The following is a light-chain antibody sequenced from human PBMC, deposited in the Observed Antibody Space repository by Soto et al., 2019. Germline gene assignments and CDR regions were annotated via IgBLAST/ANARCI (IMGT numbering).Light chain of an antibody. J-gene: IGKJ5*01. CDR3: QKYSSVIT. CDR2: AAS. Sequence: DIQMTQSPSSLSASVGDRVTITCRASQGISNFLAWYQQKPGKVPKLLISAASTLQSGVPSRFSGSGSGTDFTLTITRLQPEDVANYYCQKYSSVITFGQGTRLEIK. CDR1: QGISNF. V-gene: IGKV1-27*01.